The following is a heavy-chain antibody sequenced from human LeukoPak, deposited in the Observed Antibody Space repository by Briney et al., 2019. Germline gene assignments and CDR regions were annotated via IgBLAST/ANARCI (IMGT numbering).Heavy chain of an antibody. CDR3: ARATTTYYYGMDV. J-gene: IGHJ6*04. CDR2: INAGNGNT. CDR1: GYTFTSYA. Sequence: GPVKVSCKASGYTFTSYATHWVRQAPGQRLEWMGWINAGNGNTKYSQKFQGRVTITRDTSASTAYMELSSLRSEDTAVYYCARATTTYYYGMDVWGKGTTVTVSS. V-gene: IGHV1-3*01. D-gene: IGHD1-26*01.